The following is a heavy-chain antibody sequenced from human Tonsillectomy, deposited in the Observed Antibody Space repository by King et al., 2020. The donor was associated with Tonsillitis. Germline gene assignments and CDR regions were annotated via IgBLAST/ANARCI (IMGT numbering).Heavy chain of an antibody. J-gene: IGHJ4*02. Sequence: VQLVESGPGLVRPSQTLSLICSVSGDSLTSGGYFWSWIRQPPDKGLEWIGSIYHSGPTYHTPSLRSRLFMSVDTSKNQFSLRLTSVTAADTAVYYCARNRDYGDYVDFWGQGTLVAVSS. D-gene: IGHD4-17*01. CDR2: IYHSGPT. CDR1: GDSLTSGGYF. CDR3: ARNRDYGDYVDF. V-gene: IGHV4-31*03.